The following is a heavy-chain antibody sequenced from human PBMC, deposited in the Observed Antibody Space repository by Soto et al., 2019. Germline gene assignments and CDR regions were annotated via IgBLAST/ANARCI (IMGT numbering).Heavy chain of an antibody. Sequence: EVQLLESGGGLGQPGGSLRLSCAASGFTFSSYAMTWVRQAPGKGLEWVSTITSSAGATYYADSVKGRFTISRDNSRNALYLQMNNLRAEDTAVYYCAKYIGGGGYWYDYWGQGTLVTVSS. D-gene: IGHD2-21*02. V-gene: IGHV3-23*01. J-gene: IGHJ4*02. CDR1: GFTFSSYA. CDR3: AKYIGGGGYWYDY. CDR2: ITSSAGAT.